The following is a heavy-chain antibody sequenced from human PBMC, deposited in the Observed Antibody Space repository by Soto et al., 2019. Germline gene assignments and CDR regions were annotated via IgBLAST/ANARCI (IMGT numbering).Heavy chain of an antibody. CDR2: ISGSGGST. D-gene: IGHD1-26*01. J-gene: IGHJ6*02. Sequence: EVQLLESGGGLVQPGGSLRLSCAASGFTFSSYAMSWVRQAPGKGLEWVSAISGSGGSTYYADSVKGRFTISRDNSKNTLYLQMNSLRSEDTAVYYCAKDPPVGDQYYYGMDVWGQGTTVTVSS. CDR3: AKDPPVGDQYYYGMDV. CDR1: GFTFSSYA. V-gene: IGHV3-23*01.